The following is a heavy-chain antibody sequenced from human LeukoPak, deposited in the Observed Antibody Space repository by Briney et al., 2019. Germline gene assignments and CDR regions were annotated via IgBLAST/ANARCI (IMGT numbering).Heavy chain of an antibody. D-gene: IGHD3-10*01. Sequence: GGSLRLSCAASGFTFSSYPMHWVRQAPGKGLEWVGFIRSKTYGGTTEYAASVKGRFTISRDDSKSIAYLQMNSLKTEDTAVYYCTGSFGELTFFDYWGQGTLVTVSS. CDR3: TGSFGELTFFDY. CDR2: IRSKTYGGTT. J-gene: IGHJ4*02. V-gene: IGHV3-49*04. CDR1: GFTFSSYP.